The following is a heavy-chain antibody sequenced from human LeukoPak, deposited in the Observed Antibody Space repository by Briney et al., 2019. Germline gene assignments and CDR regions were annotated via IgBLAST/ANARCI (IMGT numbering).Heavy chain of an antibody. V-gene: IGHV1-2*06. J-gene: IGHJ4*02. Sequence: ASVKVSCKASGYTFTDYYMHWVRQAPGQGLEWMGRINPNSGGTNYAQDFQGRVTMTKDTSISTVYMELSRLRSDDPAVYYCATLSDSSSDYWGQGTLVTVSS. D-gene: IGHD6-13*01. CDR3: ATLSDSSSDY. CDR1: GYTFTDYY. CDR2: INPNSGGT.